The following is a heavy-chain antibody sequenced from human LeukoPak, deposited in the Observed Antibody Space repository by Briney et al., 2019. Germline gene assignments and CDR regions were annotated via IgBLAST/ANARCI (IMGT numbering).Heavy chain of an antibody. Sequence: ASVKVSCKASGGTFSSYTISWVRQAPGQGLEWMGWISNYNGNTNYAQKLHGRVTMTTDTSTSTAYMEMRSLRSDDTAVYYCAGVTRWTTTISPWLSYYYMDVWGKGTTVTISS. J-gene: IGHJ6*03. CDR1: GGTFSSYT. D-gene: IGHD3/OR15-3a*01. V-gene: IGHV1-18*01. CDR2: ISNYNGNT. CDR3: AGVTRWTTTISPWLSYYYMDV.